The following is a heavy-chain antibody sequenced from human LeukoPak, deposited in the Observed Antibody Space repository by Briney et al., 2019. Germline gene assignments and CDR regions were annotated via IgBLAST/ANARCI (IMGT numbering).Heavy chain of an antibody. CDR1: GFTVSSNY. V-gene: IGHV3-53*05. CDR2: IYSGGDT. CDR3: AKGPLRGTAAAIGY. D-gene: IGHD2-2*01. J-gene: IGHJ4*02. Sequence: GGSLRLSCAASGFTVSSNYMTWVRQAPGKGLEWVSVIYSGGDTYYADSVKGRFTISRDISTDTLWLQMDSLRTEDTAVYYCAKGPLRGTAAAIGYWGQGTLVTVSS.